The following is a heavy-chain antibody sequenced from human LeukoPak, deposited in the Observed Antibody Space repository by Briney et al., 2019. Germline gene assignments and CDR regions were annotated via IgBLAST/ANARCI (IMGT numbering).Heavy chain of an antibody. CDR2: ISGSGGST. J-gene: IGHJ4*02. CDR3: AKLYYDILTGYSPFDY. V-gene: IGHV3-23*01. CDR1: GFTFSSYA. Sequence: GGSLRLSCAASGFTFSSYAMSWVRQAPGKGLEWVSAISGSGGSTYYADPVKGRFTISRDNSKNTLYLQMNSLRAEDTAVYYCAKLYYDILTGYSPFDYWGQGTLVTVSS. D-gene: IGHD3-9*01.